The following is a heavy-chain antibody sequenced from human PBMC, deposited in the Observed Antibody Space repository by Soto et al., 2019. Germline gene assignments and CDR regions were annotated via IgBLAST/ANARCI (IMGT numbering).Heavy chain of an antibody. CDR1: GFTFSSYG. J-gene: IGHJ6*02. CDR2: IWYDGSNK. D-gene: IGHD2-2*01. Sequence: PGGSLRLSCAASGFTFSSYGMHWVRQAPGKGLEWVAVIWYDGSNKYYADSVKGRFTISRDNSKNTLYLQMNSLRAEDTAVYYCARDDQLHYYYYYGMDVWGQGTTVTVSS. CDR3: ARDDQLHYYYYYGMDV. V-gene: IGHV3-33*01.